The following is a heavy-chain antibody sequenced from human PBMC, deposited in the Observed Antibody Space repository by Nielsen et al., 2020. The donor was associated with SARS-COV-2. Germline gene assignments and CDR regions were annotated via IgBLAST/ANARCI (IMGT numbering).Heavy chain of an antibody. CDR1: GFTFSSYA. J-gene: IGHJ4*02. V-gene: IGHV3-23*01. CDR3: AINWNLDY. CDR2: ISASAGT. D-gene: IGHD1-20*01. Sequence: GESLKISCAASGFTFSSYAMSWVRQAPGKGLEWVSSISASAGTFYADSVKGQFTISRDNSKNTLYLQMNSLRAEDTAVYYCAINWNLDYWGQGTLVTVSS.